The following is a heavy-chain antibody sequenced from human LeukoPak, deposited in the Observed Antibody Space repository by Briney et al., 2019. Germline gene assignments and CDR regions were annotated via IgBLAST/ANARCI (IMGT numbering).Heavy chain of an antibody. J-gene: IGHJ4*01. D-gene: IGHD3-16*01. CDR3: GTNGWGKSGYGNFDY. V-gene: IGHV3-30*02. Sequence: GGSLRLSCAASGFTFSSYGMHWVRQAPGKGLEWVAFIRYDGSNKYYADSVKGRFTISRDNSKNTLYLQMNSLRAEDTAVYYFGTNGWGKSGYGNFDYWGQGTLVTGPS. CDR2: IRYDGSNK. CDR1: GFTFSSYG.